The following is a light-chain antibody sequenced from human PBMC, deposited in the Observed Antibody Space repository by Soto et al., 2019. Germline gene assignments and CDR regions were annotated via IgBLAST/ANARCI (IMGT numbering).Light chain of an antibody. CDR2: GAS. CDR3: QQSNNWPYT. V-gene: IGKV3-15*01. CDR1: QSVCDN. Sequence: EIVMTHSPAPLSVSPGERATLSCRASQSVCDNLAWYQQKPGQAPRHLIYGASTRATGIPARFSGSGSGTEFTLTISSLQSEDFALYFCQQSNNWPYTFGQGTKLEIK. J-gene: IGKJ2*01.